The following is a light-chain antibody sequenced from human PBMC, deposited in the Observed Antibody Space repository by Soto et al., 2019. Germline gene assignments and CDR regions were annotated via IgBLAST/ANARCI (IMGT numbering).Light chain of an antibody. CDR1: SSDVGSYNL. J-gene: IGLJ2*01. CDR2: EGS. Sequence: QSALIQPASVSGSPGQSITISCTGTSSDVGSYNLVSWYQQHPGKAPKLMIYEGSKRPSGVSNRFSGSKSGNTASLTISGLQAEDEAEYYCCSYAGSSTLVFGGGTKLTVL. CDR3: CSYAGSSTLV. V-gene: IGLV2-23*01.